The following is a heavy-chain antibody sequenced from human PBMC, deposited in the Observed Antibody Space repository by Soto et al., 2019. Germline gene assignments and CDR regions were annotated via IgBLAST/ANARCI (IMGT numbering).Heavy chain of an antibody. CDR3: ASHDFWSGYSLDY. CDR2: ISSSGSTI. V-gene: IGHV3-11*01. D-gene: IGHD3-3*01. Sequence: GGSLILSCAASGFTFSDYYMSWIRQAPGKGLEWVSYISSSGSTIYYADSVKGRFTISRDNAKNSLYLQMNSLRAEDTAVYYCASHDFWSGYSLDYWGQGTLVTVSS. J-gene: IGHJ4*02. CDR1: GFTFSDYY.